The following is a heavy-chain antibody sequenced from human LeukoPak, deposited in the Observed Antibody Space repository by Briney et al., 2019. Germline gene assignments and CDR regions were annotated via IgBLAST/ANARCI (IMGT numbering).Heavy chain of an antibody. CDR1: GFTFNTYS. CDR2: ISSSSSYM. Sequence: PGGSLRLSCAASGFTFNTYSMNWVRQAPGKGLEWVSCISSSSSYMYYADSVRGRFTISRDNAKRSLYLQMKSLRAEDTAVYYCARSRLDLYYYDSSGYYYDYWGQGTLVTVSS. V-gene: IGHV3-21*01. D-gene: IGHD3-22*01. CDR3: ARSRLDLYYYDSSGYYYDY. J-gene: IGHJ4*02.